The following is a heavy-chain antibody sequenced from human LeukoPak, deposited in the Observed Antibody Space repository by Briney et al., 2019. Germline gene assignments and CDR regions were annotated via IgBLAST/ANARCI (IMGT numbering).Heavy chain of an antibody. Sequence: GRSLRLSCAASGFTFDDYAMPWVRHAPGKGLEWVSGISWNSGSIGYADSVKGRFTISRDNAKNSLYLQMNSLRAEDTALYYCAKDIGYDSGGCFDYWGQGTLVTVSS. J-gene: IGHJ4*02. V-gene: IGHV3-9*01. CDR2: ISWNSGSI. CDR3: AKDIGYDSGGCFDY. D-gene: IGHD3-22*01. CDR1: GFTFDDYA.